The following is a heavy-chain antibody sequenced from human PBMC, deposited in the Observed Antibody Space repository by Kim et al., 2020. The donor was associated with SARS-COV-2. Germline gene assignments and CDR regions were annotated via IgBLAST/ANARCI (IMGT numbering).Heavy chain of an antibody. CDR1: RITFSNYW. J-gene: IGHJ3*01. Sequence: GGSLRLSCAASRITFSNYWMSWVRQAPGKWLEWVANIKQDGSEKYYVDSVKGRFTISRDNAKKSLFLQMNSLRAEDTAVYYCVSRCGGDCYSAPSGHGFDVWGQGTMVTVST. D-gene: IGHD2-21*01. CDR3: VSRCGGDCYSAPSGHGFDV. V-gene: IGHV3-7*03. CDR2: IKQDGSEK.